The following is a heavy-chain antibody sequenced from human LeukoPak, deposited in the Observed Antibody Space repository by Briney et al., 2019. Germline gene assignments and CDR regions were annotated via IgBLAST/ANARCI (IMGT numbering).Heavy chain of an antibody. J-gene: IGHJ4*02. V-gene: IGHV3-48*03. Sequence: PGGSPRLSCAASGFTFNTYEMNWVRQSPGKGLEWVSYISSSGNTIYYTDSVKGRFSISRNNAKNSLYLQMDSLKAEDTAVYYCARALFYSYTYYIDYWGQGTLVTVSS. D-gene: IGHD5-18*01. CDR2: ISSSGNTI. CDR3: ARALFYSYTYYIDY. CDR1: GFTFNTYE.